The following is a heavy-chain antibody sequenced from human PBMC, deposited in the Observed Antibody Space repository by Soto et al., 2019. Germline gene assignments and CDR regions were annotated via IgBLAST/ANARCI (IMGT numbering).Heavy chain of an antibody. CDR2: IYYRGTT. D-gene: IGHD3-22*01. V-gene: IGHV4-61*08. Sequence: ASETLSLTCTVSGASVKTGGYYWTWIRQFPGKGLEWMGYIYYRGTTYYNPSLKSRVTISVDTSKNQFSLKLSSVTAADTAVYYCARVVIKYYYYYYMDVWGKGTTVTVSS. CDR1: GASVKTGGYY. CDR3: ARVVIKYYYYYYMDV. J-gene: IGHJ6*03.